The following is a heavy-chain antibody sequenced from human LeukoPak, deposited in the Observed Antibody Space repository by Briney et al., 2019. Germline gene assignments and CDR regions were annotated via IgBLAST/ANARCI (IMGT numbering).Heavy chain of an antibody. Sequence: PGGSLRLSCAASGFTFSSYSMNWVRQAPGKGLEWVSSISSSSSYIYYADSVKGRFTISRDNAKNSLYLQMNSLRAEDTAVYYCARDGRFGELWFGMDVWGQGTRSPSP. D-gene: IGHD3-10*01. CDR3: ARDGRFGELWFGMDV. V-gene: IGHV3-21*01. CDR2: ISSSSSYI. CDR1: GFTFSSYS. J-gene: IGHJ6*02.